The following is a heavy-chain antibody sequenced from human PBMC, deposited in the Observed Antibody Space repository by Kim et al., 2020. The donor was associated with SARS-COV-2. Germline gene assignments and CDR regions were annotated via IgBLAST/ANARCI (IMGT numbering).Heavy chain of an antibody. CDR2: IYYSGST. J-gene: IGHJ3*02. CDR3: ARWDRGYGAFDI. CDR1: GGSISSGGYY. V-gene: IGHV4-31*03. D-gene: IGHD1-1*01. Sequence: SETLSLTCPVSGGSISSGGYYWSWIRQHPGKGLEWIGYIYYSGSTYYNPSLKSRVTISVDTSKNQFSLKLSSVTAADTAVYYCARWDRGYGAFDIWGQGTMVTVSS.